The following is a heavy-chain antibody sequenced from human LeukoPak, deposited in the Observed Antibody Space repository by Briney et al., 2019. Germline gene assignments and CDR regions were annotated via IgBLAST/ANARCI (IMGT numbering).Heavy chain of an antibody. Sequence: SETLSLTCTVSGGSISSYYWSWIRQPPGKGLEWIGYIYYSGSTNYNPSLKSRVTISVDTSKNQFSLKLSSVTAADTAVYYCARDTTAGPPGVWGQGTLVTVSS. CDR2: IYYSGST. CDR3: ARDTTAGPPGV. V-gene: IGHV4-59*01. CDR1: GGSISSYY. D-gene: IGHD6-13*01. J-gene: IGHJ4*02.